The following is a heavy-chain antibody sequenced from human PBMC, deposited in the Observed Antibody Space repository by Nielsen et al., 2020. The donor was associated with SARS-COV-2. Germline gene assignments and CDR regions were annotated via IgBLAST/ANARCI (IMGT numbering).Heavy chain of an antibody. J-gene: IGHJ6*02. CDR2: FDPEDGET. Sequence: ASVKVSCKVSGYTLTELSMHWVRQAPGKGLEWMGGFDPEDGETIYAQKFQGRVTMTEDTSTDTAYMELSSLRSEDTAVYYCARDLPAAMLGFYYYYGMDVWGQGTTVTVSS. CDR1: GYTLTELS. D-gene: IGHD2-2*01. CDR3: ARDLPAAMLGFYYYYGMDV. V-gene: IGHV1-24*01.